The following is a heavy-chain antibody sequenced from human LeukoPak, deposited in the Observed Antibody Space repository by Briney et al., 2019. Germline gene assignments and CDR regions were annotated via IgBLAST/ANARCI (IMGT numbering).Heavy chain of an antibody. CDR3: ARVRKGIVVVPAATFYYYYYYMDV. CDR1: GGSISSSSYY. Sequence: SETLSLTCTVSGGSISSSSYYWGWIRQPPGKGLEWIGSIYYSGSTHYNPSLKSRVTISVDTSKNQFSLKLSSVTASDTAVYYCARVRKGIVVVPAATFYYYYYYMDVWGKGTTVTVSS. CDR2: IYYSGST. D-gene: IGHD2-2*01. J-gene: IGHJ6*03. V-gene: IGHV4-39*07.